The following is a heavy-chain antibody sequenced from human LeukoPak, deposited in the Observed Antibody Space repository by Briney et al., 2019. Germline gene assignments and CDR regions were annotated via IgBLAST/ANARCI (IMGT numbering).Heavy chain of an antibody. Sequence: PGGFLRLSCAASGFTFSSYWMSWVRQAPGKGLEWVANIKQDGSEKYYVDSVKGRFTISRDNAKSSLYLQMNSLRAEDTAVYYCARVGGVEWELLRNDAFDIWGQGTMVTVSS. CDR1: GFTFSSYW. D-gene: IGHD1-26*01. CDR3: ARVGGVEWELLRNDAFDI. V-gene: IGHV3-7*01. J-gene: IGHJ3*02. CDR2: IKQDGSEK.